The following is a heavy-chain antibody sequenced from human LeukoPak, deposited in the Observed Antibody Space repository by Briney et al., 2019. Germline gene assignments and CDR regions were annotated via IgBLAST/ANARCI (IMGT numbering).Heavy chain of an antibody. CDR1: GFTVSNMY. V-gene: IGHV3-21*01. CDR3: ARVNNYGSLDY. J-gene: IGHJ4*02. D-gene: IGHD3-10*01. Sequence: GGSLRLSCAASGFTVSNMYMTWVRQAPGKGLEWVSSISTSSSYIYYADSVKGRFTISRDNAKNSLYLQMNSLRAEDTAVYYCARVNNYGSLDYWGQGTLVTVSS. CDR2: ISTSSSYI.